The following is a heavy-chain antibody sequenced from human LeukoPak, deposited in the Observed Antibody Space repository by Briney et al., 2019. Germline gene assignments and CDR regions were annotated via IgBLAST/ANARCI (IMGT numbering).Heavy chain of an antibody. CDR3: ARTRYAGHAFDI. J-gene: IGHJ3*02. CDR2: ISSSSSYI. CDR1: GFTFSSYS. D-gene: IGHD2-15*01. Sequence: GSLRLSCAASGFTFSSYSMNWVRPAPGKGLEWVSSISSSSSYIYYADSVKGRFTISRDNAKNSLYLQMNSLRAEDTAVYYCARTRYAGHAFDIWGQGTMVTVSS. V-gene: IGHV3-21*01.